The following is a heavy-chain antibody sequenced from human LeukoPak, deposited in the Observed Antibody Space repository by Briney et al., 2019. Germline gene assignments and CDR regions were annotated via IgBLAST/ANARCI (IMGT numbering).Heavy chain of an antibody. CDR3: ARLARGVSTQTVGPFDF. CDR2: VYPGDSDT. V-gene: IGHV5-51*01. CDR1: GYRFGNFW. D-gene: IGHD3-10*01. J-gene: IGHJ4*02. Sequence: GESLKISCQGSGYRFGNFWILWVRQMPGKGLEWMGVVYPGDSDTSYSPVFQGQVTISVDKSLTTAFLQWSSLNASDSAMYFCARLARGVSTQTVGPFDFWGQGTLVTVSS.